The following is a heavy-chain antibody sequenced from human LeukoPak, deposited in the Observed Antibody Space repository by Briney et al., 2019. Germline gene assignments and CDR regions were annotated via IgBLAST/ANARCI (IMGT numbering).Heavy chain of an antibody. CDR2: INPNSGGT. V-gene: IGHV1-2*02. J-gene: IGHJ4*02. CDR3: ARVLQFIISPFDY. Sequence: GASVKVSCKASGYTFTGYYMHWVRQAPGQGLEWMGWINPNSGGTNYARKFQGRVTMTRDTSISTAYMELSRLRSDDTAVYYCARVLQFIISPFDYWGQGTLVTVSS. D-gene: IGHD3-10*01. CDR1: GYTFTGYY.